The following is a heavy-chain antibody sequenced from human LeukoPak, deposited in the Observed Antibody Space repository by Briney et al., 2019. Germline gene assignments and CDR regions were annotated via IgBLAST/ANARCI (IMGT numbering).Heavy chain of an antibody. J-gene: IGHJ4*02. CDR2: ISYDGSNK. CDR1: GFSFSSYA. D-gene: IGHD6-13*01. V-gene: IGHV3-30-3*01. Sequence: GGSLRLSCAASGFSFSSYAMHWVRQAPGKGLERVTVISYDGSNKYYADSVKGRFTISRDNSKNTLYLQMNSLRAEDTAVYYCARDDGRYSSSWYPDYWGQGTLVTVSS. CDR3: ARDDGRYSSSWYPDY.